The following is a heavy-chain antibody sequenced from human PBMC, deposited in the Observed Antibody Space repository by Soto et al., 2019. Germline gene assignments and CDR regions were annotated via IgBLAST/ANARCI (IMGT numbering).Heavy chain of an antibody. V-gene: IGHV1-58*01. CDR1: GFTFTNTA. D-gene: IGHD3-22*01. J-gene: IGHJ5*01. Sequence: QMQLVQSGPEVKKPGTSVKVSCKASGFTFTNTAVQWVRQARGQRLEWIGWIVVGSGNRNYAQKFQGRVIITGDMATSTAYMELSSLRSEDTAVYYCAVGEYNYESVAYEDSWGQGTLVTVSS. CDR2: IVVGSGNR. CDR3: AVGEYNYESVAYEDS.